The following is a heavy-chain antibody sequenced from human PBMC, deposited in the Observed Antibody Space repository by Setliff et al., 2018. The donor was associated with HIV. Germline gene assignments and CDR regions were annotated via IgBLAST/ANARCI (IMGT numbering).Heavy chain of an antibody. CDR3: AREVVAYMDV. J-gene: IGHJ6*03. D-gene: IGHD5-12*01. Sequence: SETLSLTCTVSGDSITRGTYYWSWIRQPAGKGLEWIGHIYYSGSTNYNPSLRSRVTISVDTSKSQFSLKLSSVTAADTAVYYCAREVVAYMDVWGKGTTVTVSS. V-gene: IGHV4-61*10. CDR1: GDSITRGTYY. CDR2: IYYSGST.